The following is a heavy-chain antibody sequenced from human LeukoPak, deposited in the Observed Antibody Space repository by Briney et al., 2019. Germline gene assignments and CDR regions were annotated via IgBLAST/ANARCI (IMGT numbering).Heavy chain of an antibody. CDR2: ILPDGSQK. CDR3: GSLAKNAWYAIDF. V-gene: IGHV3-7*01. J-gene: IGHJ4*02. D-gene: IGHD2-2*01. Sequence: GGSLRLSCVASDFTFDFYWMTWVRQAPGKGLEWLANILPDGSQKYYVDSVKGRFTISRDNPKNSLYLQINNLRAEDTAVYYCGSLAKNAWYAIDFWGQGTLVTVSS. CDR1: DFTFDFYW.